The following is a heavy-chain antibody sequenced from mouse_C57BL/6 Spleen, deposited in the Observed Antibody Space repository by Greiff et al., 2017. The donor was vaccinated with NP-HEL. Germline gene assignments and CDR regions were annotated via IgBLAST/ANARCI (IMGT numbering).Heavy chain of an antibody. CDR2: INYDGSST. CDR3: ARDRYYYGSSYWYFDV. V-gene: IGHV5-16*01. Sequence: EVKLVESEGGLVQPGSSMKLSCTASGFTFSDYYMAWVRQVPEKGLEWVANINYDGSSTYYLDSLKSRFIISRDNAKNILYLQMSSLKSEDTATYYCARDRYYYGSSYWYFDVWGTGTTVTVSS. D-gene: IGHD1-1*01. J-gene: IGHJ1*03. CDR1: GFTFSDYY.